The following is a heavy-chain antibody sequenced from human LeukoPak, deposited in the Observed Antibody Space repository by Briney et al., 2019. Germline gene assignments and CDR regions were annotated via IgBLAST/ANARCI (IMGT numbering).Heavy chain of an antibody. J-gene: IGHJ4*02. CDR3: ARDPRPGDYYDSSGYE. D-gene: IGHD3-22*01. CDR1: GFTFSSYA. Sequence: GRSLRLSCAASGFTFSSYAMHWVRQAPGKGLEWVAVIWYDGSNKYYADSVKGRFTIPRDNSKNTLYLQMNSLRAEDTAVYYCARDPRPGDYYDSSGYEWGQGTLVTVSS. V-gene: IGHV3-33*08. CDR2: IWYDGSNK.